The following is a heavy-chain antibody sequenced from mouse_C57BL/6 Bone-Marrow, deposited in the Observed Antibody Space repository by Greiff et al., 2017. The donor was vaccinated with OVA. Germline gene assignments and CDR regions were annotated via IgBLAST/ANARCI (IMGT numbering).Heavy chain of an antibody. J-gene: IGHJ4*01. CDR3: TRGYSNYYAMDY. CDR1: GYTFTDYE. D-gene: IGHD2-5*01. V-gene: IGHV1-15*01. Sequence: VQLQQSGAELVRPGASVTLSCKASGYTFTDYEMHWVKQTPVHGLEWIGAIDPETGGTAYNQKFTGKAILTADKSSSTAYMELRSLTSEESAVYYGTRGYSNYYAMDYWGQGTSVTVSS. CDR2: IDPETGGT.